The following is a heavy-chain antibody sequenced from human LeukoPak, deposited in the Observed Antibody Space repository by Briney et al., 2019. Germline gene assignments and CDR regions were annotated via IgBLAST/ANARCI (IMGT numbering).Heavy chain of an antibody. D-gene: IGHD3-22*01. CDR2: IWYDGSNK. Sequence: PGGSLRLSCAASGFTFSSYGVHWVRQAPGKGLEWVAVIWYDGSNKYYADSVKGRFTISRDNSKNTLYLQMNSLRAEDTAVYYCARDLPLDYYDSSGYFDYWGQGTLVTVSS. CDR3: ARDLPLDYYDSSGYFDY. J-gene: IGHJ4*02. V-gene: IGHV3-33*01. CDR1: GFTFSSYG.